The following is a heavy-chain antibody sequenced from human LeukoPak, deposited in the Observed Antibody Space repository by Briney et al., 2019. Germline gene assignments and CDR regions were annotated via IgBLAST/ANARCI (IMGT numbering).Heavy chain of an antibody. J-gene: IGHJ4*02. CDR2: ISYSGNSI. V-gene: IGHV3-11*04. CDR1: GFTFSDYY. D-gene: IGHD4-17*01. Sequence: GGSLRLSCAASGFTFSDYYMSWIRQAPGKGLEWVAFISYSGNSIYYADSMKGRFTISRDNTKNLLYLHMSSLRAEDTAVYYCAGDNIENGDLDYLDSWGQGTLVTVSS. CDR3: AGDNIENGDLDYLDS.